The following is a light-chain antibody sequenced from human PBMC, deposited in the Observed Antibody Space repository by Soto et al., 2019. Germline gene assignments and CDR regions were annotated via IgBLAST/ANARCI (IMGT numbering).Light chain of an antibody. J-gene: IGLJ1*01. Sequence: QSALTQPPSMSGSPGQSVTISCTGTSSDVGSYNRVSWYQQPPGTAPKLMIYEVTNRPSGVPDRFSGSKSGNTASLTISGLQAEDEADYYCGLFASSSTYVFGTGTKLTVL. V-gene: IGLV2-18*01. CDR1: SSDVGSYNR. CDR2: EVT. CDR3: GLFASSSTYV.